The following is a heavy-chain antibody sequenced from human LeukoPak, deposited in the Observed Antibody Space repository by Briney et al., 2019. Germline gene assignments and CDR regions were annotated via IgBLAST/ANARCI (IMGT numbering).Heavy chain of an antibody. CDR1: GGSISSYY. D-gene: IGHD1-26*01. CDR3: ARGGDSGTYLRGNYFDY. J-gene: IGHJ4*02. Sequence: PSETLCLTCNVSGGSISSYYWSWIRQPPGKGLEWIGYISYTGSTNYNPSLKSRVTISVDTSKNQFSLKLSSVTAADTAVYYCARGGDSGTYLRGNYFDYWGQGKLLTVSS. V-gene: IGHV4-59*08. CDR2: ISYTGST.